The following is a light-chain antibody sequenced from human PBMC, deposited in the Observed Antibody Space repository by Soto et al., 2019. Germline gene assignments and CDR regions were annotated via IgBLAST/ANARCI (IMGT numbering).Light chain of an antibody. Sequence: IQLTQSPSSLSASVGDRVTITCRASQGISSYLAWYQQKPGKAPKFLIYAASTLQSGVPSRFSGSGSGTDFTLTISSLQPEYFATYYCQQLNFYPLTFGGGTNVDIK. CDR3: QQLNFYPLT. CDR1: QGISSY. CDR2: AAS. V-gene: IGKV1-9*01. J-gene: IGKJ4*01.